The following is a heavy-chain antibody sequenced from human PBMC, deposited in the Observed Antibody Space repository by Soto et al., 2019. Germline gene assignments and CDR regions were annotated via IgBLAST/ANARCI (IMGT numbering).Heavy chain of an antibody. D-gene: IGHD4-4*01. J-gene: IGHJ4*02. CDR2: ISTGGVST. CDR3: SKHRETTVSNLEY. CDR1: GFTFSGYA. V-gene: IGHV3-23*01. Sequence: EVQLLESGGGLVQPGGSLRLSCAASGFTFSGYAMSWVRQAPGKGLEWVSTISTGGVSTYYADSVKGRFTISRDNSKNTLYLQMNSLRAEDTAVYYCSKHRETTVSNLEYWGQGTLVTVSS.